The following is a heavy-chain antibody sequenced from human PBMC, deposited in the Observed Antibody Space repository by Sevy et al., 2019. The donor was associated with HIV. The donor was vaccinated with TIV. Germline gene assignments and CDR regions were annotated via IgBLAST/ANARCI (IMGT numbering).Heavy chain of an antibody. CDR3: ARGRHSTYYCSSTSCYTYWFDP. CDR2: INHSGST. Sequence: SETLSLTCAVYGGSFSGYYWSWIRQPPGKGLEWIGEINHSGSTNYNPSLKSRVTISVDTSKNQFSLKLSSVTAADTAVYYCARGRHSTYYCSSTSCYTYWFDPWGQGTLVTVSS. CDR1: GGSFSGYY. D-gene: IGHD2-2*02. J-gene: IGHJ5*02. V-gene: IGHV4-34*01.